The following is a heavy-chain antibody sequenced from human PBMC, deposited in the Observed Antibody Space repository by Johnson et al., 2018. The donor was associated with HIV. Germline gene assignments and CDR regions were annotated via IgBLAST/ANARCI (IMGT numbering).Heavy chain of an antibody. V-gene: IGHV3-33*06. CDR1: GFTFSTYG. D-gene: IGHD7-27*01. CDR3: AKVLSPRPWGDDAFDI. J-gene: IGHJ3*02. CDR2: IWFDGSSK. Sequence: QVQLVESGGGVVQPGRSLRLSCAASGFTFSTYGMHWVRQAPDKGLEWVAFIWFDGSSKYYADSVKGRFSISRDNSKNTLFLQMNRLRPEDTAVYYCAKVLSPRPWGDDAFDIWGQGTMVTVSS.